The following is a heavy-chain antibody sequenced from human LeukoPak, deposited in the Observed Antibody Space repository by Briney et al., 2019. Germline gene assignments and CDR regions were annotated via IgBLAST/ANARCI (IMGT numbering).Heavy chain of an antibody. CDR3: ARGRDGYSSSPIDY. D-gene: IGHD6-6*01. V-gene: IGHV3-53*01. J-gene: IGHJ4*02. Sequence: PGRSLRLSCAASGFTVSSNYMSWVRQAPRMGLEWVSVIYSGGSTYYADSVKGRFTISRDNSKNTLYLQMNSLRAEDTAVYYCARGRDGYSSSPIDYWGQGTLVTVSS. CDR1: GFTVSSNY. CDR2: IYSGGST.